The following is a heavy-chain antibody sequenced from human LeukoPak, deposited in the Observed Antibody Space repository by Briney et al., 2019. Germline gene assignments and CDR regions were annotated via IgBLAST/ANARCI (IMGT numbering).Heavy chain of an antibody. D-gene: IGHD5-18*01. J-gene: IGHJ4*02. CDR3: TSPIGVDTAMVSDY. V-gene: IGHV3-73*01. Sequence: GGSLRLSCAASGFTFSGSAMHWVRQASGKGLKWVGRIRSKANSYATAYAASVKGRFTISRDDSKNTAYLQMNSLKTEDTAVYYCTSPIGVDTAMVSDYWGQGTLVTVSS. CDR1: GFTFSGSA. CDR2: IRSKANSYAT.